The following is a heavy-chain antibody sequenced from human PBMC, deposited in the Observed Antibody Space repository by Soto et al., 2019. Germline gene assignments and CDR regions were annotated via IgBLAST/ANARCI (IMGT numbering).Heavy chain of an antibody. CDR2: IYHSGST. V-gene: IGHV4-30-2*01. Sequence: SETLSLTCAVSGGYISSGCYSWSWIRQPPGKGLEWIGYIYHSGSTYYNPSLKSRVTISVDRSKNQFSLKLSSVTAADTAVYYCASLNTHDAFDIWGQGTMVTVSS. J-gene: IGHJ3*02. CDR1: GGYISSGCYS. CDR3: ASLNTHDAFDI.